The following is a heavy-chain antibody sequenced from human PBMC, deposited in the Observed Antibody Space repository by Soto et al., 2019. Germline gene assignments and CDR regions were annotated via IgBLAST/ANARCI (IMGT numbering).Heavy chain of an antibody. CDR1: GFTVSSNY. V-gene: IGHV3-66*01. Sequence: GSLRLSCAASGFTVSSNYMSWVRQAPGKGLEWVSVIYSGGSTYYADSVKGRFTISRDNSKNTLYLQMNSLRAEDTAVYYCARAPVIPAAGNYYYGMDVWGQGTTVTVSS. CDR3: ARAPVIPAAGNYYYGMDV. CDR2: IYSGGST. J-gene: IGHJ6*02. D-gene: IGHD6-13*01.